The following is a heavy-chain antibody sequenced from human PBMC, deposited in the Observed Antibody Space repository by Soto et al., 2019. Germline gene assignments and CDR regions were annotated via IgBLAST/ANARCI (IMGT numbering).Heavy chain of an antibody. CDR1: GFTFSSYA. V-gene: IGHV3-30-3*01. Sequence: QVQLVESGGGVVQPGRSLRLSCAASGFTFSSYAMHWVRQAPGKGLEWVALISYDGSDKDYADSVKGRFTISRDNSRNVLSXKMNSLRAEDTAVYYCARDYYKYYDSSGYYRSPAYWGQGTLVTVSS. J-gene: IGHJ4*02. D-gene: IGHD3-22*01. CDR3: ARDYYKYYDSSGYYRSPAY. CDR2: ISYDGSDK.